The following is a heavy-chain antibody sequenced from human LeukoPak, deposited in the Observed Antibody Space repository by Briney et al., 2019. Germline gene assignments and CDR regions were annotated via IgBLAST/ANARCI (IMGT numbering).Heavy chain of an antibody. D-gene: IGHD6-19*01. CDR2: IKEDGTEQ. CDR1: GFTFSSSW. Sequence: GGCLRLSCVVSGFTFSSSWMTWVRQAPGKGLEWVAHIKEDGTEQYYVDSLKGRFTISRDNAKNSVYLQMNSLKAEDTAVYYCARWSSGWEFDYWGQGTLVSVSS. CDR3: ARWSSGWEFDY. J-gene: IGHJ4*02. V-gene: IGHV3-7*05.